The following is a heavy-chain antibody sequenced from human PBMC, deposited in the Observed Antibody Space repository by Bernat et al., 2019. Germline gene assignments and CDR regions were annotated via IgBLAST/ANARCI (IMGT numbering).Heavy chain of an antibody. Sequence: EVQLVESGGGLVQPGGSLRLSCAASGFTFSSYTMSWVRQAPGKGLEYGSGISGRGGSPSYADSVKGRFTISRDNSKNTLYLKMNSLRAEDTAVYYCAKDFNWDDGYWGQGTLVTVSS. CDR2: ISGRGGSP. J-gene: IGHJ4*02. D-gene: IGHD1-1*01. V-gene: IGHV3-23*04. CDR3: AKDFNWDDGY. CDR1: GFTFSSYT.